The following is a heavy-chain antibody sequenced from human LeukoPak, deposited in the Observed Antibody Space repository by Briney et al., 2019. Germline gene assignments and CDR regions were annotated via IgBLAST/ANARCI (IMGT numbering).Heavy chain of an antibody. Sequence: SETLSLTCTVSDGSVNSSNYYWGWIRQPPGKGLEWIGRIYISGSGSTNYNPSLKSRVTMSVDTSKNQFSLKLSSVTAADTAVYYCARDKRVAVAGTYIYYYYMDVWGNGTTVTISS. CDR1: DGSVNSSNYY. V-gene: IGHV4-39*07. CDR2: IYISGSGST. D-gene: IGHD6-19*01. CDR3: ARDKRVAVAGTYIYYYYMDV. J-gene: IGHJ6*03.